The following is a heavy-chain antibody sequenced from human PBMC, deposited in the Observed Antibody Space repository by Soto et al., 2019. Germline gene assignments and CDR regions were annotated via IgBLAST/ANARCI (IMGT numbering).Heavy chain of an antibody. CDR2: IYWDDDK. CDR1: GFSLNTNGVG. V-gene: IGHV2-5*02. CDR3: AHRGGAPGHFDY. J-gene: IGHJ4*02. Sequence: QITLKESGPTLVKPTQTLTLTCIFSGFSLNTNGVGVGWIRQPPGKALEWLALIYWDDDKRYSPSLNNRLTITKDTSKNHVVLTMTNMDPVDTATYYCAHRGGAPGHFDYWGQGTLVTVSS.